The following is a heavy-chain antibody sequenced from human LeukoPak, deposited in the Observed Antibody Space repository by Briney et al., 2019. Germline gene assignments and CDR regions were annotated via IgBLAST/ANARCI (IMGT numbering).Heavy chain of an antibody. V-gene: IGHV1-69*04. CDR1: GGTFSSYA. CDR2: IIPILGIA. Sequence: ASVKVSCKASGGTFSSYAISWVRQAPGQGPEWMGRIIPILGIANYAQKFQGRVAITADKSTSTAYMELSSLRSEDTAVYYCARDGGNSSGWGQGTLVTVSS. CDR3: ARDGGNSSG. D-gene: IGHD4-23*01. J-gene: IGHJ4*02.